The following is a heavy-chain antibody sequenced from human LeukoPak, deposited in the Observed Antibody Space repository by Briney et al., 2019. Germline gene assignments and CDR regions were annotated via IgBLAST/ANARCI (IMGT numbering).Heavy chain of an antibody. CDR2: ITSSSSSI. CDR3: ATAYYYGSGSYNYYYYGMDV. J-gene: IGHJ6*04. Sequence: PGGSLRLSCVASGFTFSSHSMNWVRQAPGKGLEWVSSITSSSSSIYYSDSLKGRFTISGDNAKNSLYLQMSSLRAEDTAVYYCATAYYYGSGSYNYYYYGMDVWGKGTTVTVSS. D-gene: IGHD3-10*01. V-gene: IGHV3-21*01. CDR1: GFTFSSHS.